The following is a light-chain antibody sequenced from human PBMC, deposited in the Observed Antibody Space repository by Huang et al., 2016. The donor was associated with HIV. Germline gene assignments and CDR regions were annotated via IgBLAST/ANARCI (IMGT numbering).Light chain of an antibody. CDR1: QDISNY. CDR2: DAS. CDR3: QQYDNFPRT. Sequence: DIQMTQSPSSLSATVGDRVVITCQASQDISNYLNWYQQKPGRAPKLLIYDASNLETGVPSRFSGSGSGTDFTFTISSLQPEDFATYYCQQYDNFPRTFGQGTKLEI. J-gene: IGKJ2*01. V-gene: IGKV1-33*01.